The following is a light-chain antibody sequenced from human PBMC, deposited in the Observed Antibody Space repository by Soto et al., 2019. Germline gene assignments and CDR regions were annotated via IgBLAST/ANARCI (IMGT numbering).Light chain of an antibody. CDR2: DVY. CDR3: TSYTSTSTPYV. CDR1: SSDVGRYMY. Sequence: QSVLTQPASVSGSPGQSITISCAGTSSDVGRYMYVSWYQQHPGKAPKLIICDVYKRPSGVSNRFSGSKSGNTASLTISGLQAEDEAAYSCTSYTSTSTPYVFGGGTKVAVL. J-gene: IGLJ1*01. V-gene: IGLV2-14*01.